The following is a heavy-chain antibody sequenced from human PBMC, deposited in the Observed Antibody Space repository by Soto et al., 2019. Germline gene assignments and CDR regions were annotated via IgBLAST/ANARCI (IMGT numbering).Heavy chain of an antibody. CDR2: LNPRNGQT. CDR1: GYNFSAYY. J-gene: IGHJ4*02. CDR3: ARETDTSMVDY. Sequence: QVQLVQSGAEVKKPGASVKVSCQTSGYNFSAYYFNWVRQAAGQGPEWMGWLNPRNGQTGYVQKFRGRVTMPRDTSIATVYLELSRLTYEDTAIYFCARETDTSMVDYWGQGTLVTVSS. D-gene: IGHD5-18*01. V-gene: IGHV1-8*01.